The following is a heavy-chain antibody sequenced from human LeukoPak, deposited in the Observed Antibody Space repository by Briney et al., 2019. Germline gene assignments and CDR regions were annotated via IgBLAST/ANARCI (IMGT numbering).Heavy chain of an antibody. D-gene: IGHD2-21*02. CDR2: IRYDGSKK. CDR1: GFIFSSYG. Sequence: TGGSLRLSCAASGFIFSSYGMHWVRQAPGKGLEWVAFIRYDGSKKYYADSVKGRFTISRDNSKNTLYLQMNSLRAEDTAVYYCARDSICGGDCSYFDYWGQGTLVTVSS. J-gene: IGHJ4*02. CDR3: ARDSICGGDCSYFDY. V-gene: IGHV3-30*02.